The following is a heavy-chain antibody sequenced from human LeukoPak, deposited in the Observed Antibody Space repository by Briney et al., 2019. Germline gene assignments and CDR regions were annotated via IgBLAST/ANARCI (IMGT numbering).Heavy chain of an antibody. D-gene: IGHD4-17*01. Sequence: SETLSLTCAVSGGSISRSGYSWSWIRQPPGKGLDWIAYIYYTGSTYYNPSLKSRVTISLDTSKNQFSLKLTSVTAADTAVYYCATAVGIGEPRFDSWGPGTLVTVAS. CDR3: ATAVGIGEPRFDS. J-gene: IGHJ4*02. CDR2: IYYTGST. CDR1: GGSISRSGYS. V-gene: IGHV4-30-4*07.